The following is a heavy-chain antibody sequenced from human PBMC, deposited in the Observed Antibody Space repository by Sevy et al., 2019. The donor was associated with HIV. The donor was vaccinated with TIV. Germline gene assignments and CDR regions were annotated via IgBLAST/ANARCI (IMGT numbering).Heavy chain of an antibody. D-gene: IGHD3-22*01. CDR3: ARDRYYDASGYYYYYYGLDV. J-gene: IGHJ6*02. Sequence: GGSLRLSCAASGFTFSSYAMNWFRQAPGKGLEWVSGISGRGGSTYYADSVKGRFTISRDNSKNTLFLQMNTLRAEDTAVYYCARDRYYDASGYYYYYYGLDVWGQGTTVTVSS. CDR2: ISGRGGST. CDR1: GFTFSSYA. V-gene: IGHV3-23*01.